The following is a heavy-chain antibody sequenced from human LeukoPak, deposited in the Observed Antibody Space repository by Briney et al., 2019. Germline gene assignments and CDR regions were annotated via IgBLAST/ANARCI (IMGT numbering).Heavy chain of an antibody. CDR3: VVVVVPGWFDP. V-gene: IGHV4-39*01. D-gene: IGHD2-15*01. Sequence: SETLSLTCTVSGGPISSSSYYWGWIRQPPGKGLEWIGSIYYSGSTYYNPSLKSRVTISVDTSKNQFSLKLSSVTAADTAMYFCVVVVVPGWFDPWGQGTLVTVSS. CDR2: IYYSGST. J-gene: IGHJ5*02. CDR1: GGPISSSSYY.